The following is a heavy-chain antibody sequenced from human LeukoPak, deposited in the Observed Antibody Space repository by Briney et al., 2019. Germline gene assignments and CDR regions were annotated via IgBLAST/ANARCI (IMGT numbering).Heavy chain of an antibody. CDR2: IYYSGST. D-gene: IGHD2-2*01. J-gene: IGHJ4*02. Sequence: PSETLSLTCTVSGGSISSSSYYWGWIRQPPGKGLEWIGSIYYSGSTYYNPSLKSRVTISVDTSKNQFSLKLSSVTAADTAVYYCARHVGVPAACPFDYWGQGTLVTVSS. V-gene: IGHV4-39*01. CDR3: ARHVGVPAACPFDY. CDR1: GGSISSSSYY.